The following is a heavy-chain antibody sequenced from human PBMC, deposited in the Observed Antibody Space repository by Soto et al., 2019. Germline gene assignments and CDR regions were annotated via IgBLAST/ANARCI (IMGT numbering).Heavy chain of an antibody. CDR3: ARFAVWQRSGSWFDP. CDR1: GGSFSGYY. J-gene: IGHJ5*02. D-gene: IGHD5-12*01. V-gene: IGHV4-34*01. CDR2: INHSGST. Sequence: QVQLQQWGAGLLKPSETLSLTCAVYGGSFSGYYWSWIRQPPGKGLEWIGEINHSGSTNYNPSLKSRVTISVDTSKNQFSLKLSSVTAADTAVYYCARFAVWQRSGSWFDPWGHGTLVTVSS.